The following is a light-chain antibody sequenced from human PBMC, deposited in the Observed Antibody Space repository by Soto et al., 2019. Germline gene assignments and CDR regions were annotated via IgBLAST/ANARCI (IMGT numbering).Light chain of an antibody. Sequence: RVPIPCRASQSISSWLAWYQQKPGKAPKLLIYDASSLESGVPSRFSGSGSGTEFSLTISSLQPDDFATYYCQQYKSYSWTFGQGTKVDIK. CDR1: QSISSW. CDR2: DAS. CDR3: QQYKSYSWT. J-gene: IGKJ1*01. V-gene: IGKV1-5*01.